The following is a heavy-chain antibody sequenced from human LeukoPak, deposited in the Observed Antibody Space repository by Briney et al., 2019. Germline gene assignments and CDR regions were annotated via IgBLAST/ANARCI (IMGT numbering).Heavy chain of an antibody. J-gene: IGHJ4*02. V-gene: IGHV3-73*01. CDR1: GFSFSGSA. CDR3: TSIIGTEMTTTTTFGGY. D-gene: IGHD5-24*01. Sequence: GGSLRLSCEASGFSFSGSAVHWVRQASGKGLEWVGRIRSKAENYATAYDASLKGRFTISRDDSNNTAYLQMNSLKTEDTALYYCTSIIGTEMTTTTTFGGYWGQGTLVTVSS. CDR2: IRSKAENYAT.